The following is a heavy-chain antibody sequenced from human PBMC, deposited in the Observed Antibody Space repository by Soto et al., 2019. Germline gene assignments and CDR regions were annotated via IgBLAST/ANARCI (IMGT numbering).Heavy chain of an antibody. CDR2: IYYSGST. Sequence: LCGGSISSGGYYWSWIRQHPGKGLEWIGYIYYSGSTYYNPSLKSRVTISVDTSKNQFSLKLSSVTAADTAVYYCARGLSTNLDYWGQGTLVTVSS. CDR3: ARGLSTNLDY. V-gene: IGHV4-31*02. CDR1: GGSISSGGYY. D-gene: IGHD2-2*01. J-gene: IGHJ4*02.